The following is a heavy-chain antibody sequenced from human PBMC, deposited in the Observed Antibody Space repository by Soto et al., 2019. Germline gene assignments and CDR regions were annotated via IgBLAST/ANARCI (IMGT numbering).Heavy chain of an antibody. CDR2: IYYSGST. V-gene: IGHV4-30-4*01. J-gene: IGHJ6*02. CDR3: ARDRGCSGGSCLYYYYGMDV. Sequence: QVQLQESGPGLVKPSQTLSLTCTVSGGSISSGDYYWSWIRQPPGKGLEWIGYIYYSGSTYYNPSLKSRVTISVDTSKNQFSLKLSSVTAADTAVYYCARDRGCSGGSCLYYYYGMDVWGQGTTVTVSS. D-gene: IGHD2-15*01. CDR1: GGSISSGDYY.